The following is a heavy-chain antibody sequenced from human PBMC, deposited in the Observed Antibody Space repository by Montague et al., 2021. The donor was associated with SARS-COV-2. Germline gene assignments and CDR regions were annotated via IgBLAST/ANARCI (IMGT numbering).Heavy chain of an antibody. Sequence: SLRLSCAASGFTFINAWMSWVRQAPGKGLEWVGRIKSKTDGGTTDYAVPVKGRFTIPRADSKNTLYLQMNSLKTEDTAVYYCTTDNYDQSWDAFDIWGQGAMVTVSS. CDR2: IKSKTDGGTT. J-gene: IGHJ3*02. CDR3: TTDNYDQSWDAFDI. V-gene: IGHV3-15*01. D-gene: IGHD3-22*01. CDR1: GFTFINAW.